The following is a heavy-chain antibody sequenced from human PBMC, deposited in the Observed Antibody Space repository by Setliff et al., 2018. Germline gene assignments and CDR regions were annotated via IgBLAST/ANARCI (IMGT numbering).Heavy chain of an antibody. D-gene: IGHD5-12*01. CDR3: ARDQWVRSPPLSFSYGMDV. CDR1: GGSISSSYY. CDR2: VYTSGGT. J-gene: IGHJ6*02. Sequence: TSETLSLTCTVSGGSISSSYYWSWIRQPAGKGLEWIGRVYTSGGTNYNPSLSSRVSMSLDTSKNQFSLKLTSVTAADTAVYYCARDQWVRSPPLSFSYGMDVWGQGTTVTVSS. V-gene: IGHV4-4*07.